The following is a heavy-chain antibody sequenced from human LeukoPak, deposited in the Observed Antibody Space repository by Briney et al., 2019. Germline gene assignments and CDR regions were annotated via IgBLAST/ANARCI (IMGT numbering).Heavy chain of an antibody. Sequence: SETLSLTCTVSGYSINSGYYWGWIRQPPGKGLEWIGSIYHSGSTYYNPSLKSRVTISVDTSKNQFSLKLSSVTAADTAVYYCARATTVSIFDYWGQGTLVTVSS. CDR1: GYSINSGYY. CDR2: IYHSGST. CDR3: ARATTVSIFDY. J-gene: IGHJ4*02. V-gene: IGHV4-38-2*02. D-gene: IGHD4-11*01.